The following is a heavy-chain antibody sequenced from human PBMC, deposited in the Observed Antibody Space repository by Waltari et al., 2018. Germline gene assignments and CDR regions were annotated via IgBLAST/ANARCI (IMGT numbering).Heavy chain of an antibody. D-gene: IGHD1-20*01. V-gene: IGHV3-23*01. Sequence: EVQLLESGGGLVQPGGSLRLSCQASGFTSVTHAINWVRQAPGKGLVWVSSISVRDATYYADSGKGRFTISRDYSDNTVYLQMDSLRADDTAVYFCAKPFYNWDDPLHSWGQGTPVTVSS. CDR1: GFTSVTHA. CDR2: ISVRDAT. CDR3: AKPFYNWDDPLHS. J-gene: IGHJ1*01.